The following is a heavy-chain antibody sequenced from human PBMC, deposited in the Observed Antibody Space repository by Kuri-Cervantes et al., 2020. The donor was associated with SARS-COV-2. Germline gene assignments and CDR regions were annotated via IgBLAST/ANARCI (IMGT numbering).Heavy chain of an antibody. J-gene: IGHJ4*02. Sequence: ASVKVSCKASGYTFTGYYMHWVRQAPGQGLEWMGWINPNSGGANYAQKFQGRVTLARDTSIRTAYMEVTSLTYDDTAVYYCAREDFSSLGAPHGLDYWGQGTLVTDSS. CDR3: AREDFSSLGAPHGLDY. CDR1: GYTFTGYY. V-gene: IGHV1-2*02. D-gene: IGHD1-26*01. CDR2: INPNSGGA.